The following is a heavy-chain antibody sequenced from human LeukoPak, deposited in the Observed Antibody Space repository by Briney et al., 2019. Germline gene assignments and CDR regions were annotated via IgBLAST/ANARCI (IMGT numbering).Heavy chain of an antibody. CDR2: INHSGST. CDR1: GGSFSGYY. J-gene: IGHJ4*02. CDR3: ARGRGTYYDFWSGYFQ. Sequence: SETLSLTCAVYGGSFSGYYWSWIRQPPGKGLEWIGEINHSGSTNYNPSLKSRVTISVDTSKNQFSLKLSSVTAADTAVYDCARGRGTYYDFWSGYFQGGQGTLVTVSS. D-gene: IGHD3-3*01. V-gene: IGHV4-34*01.